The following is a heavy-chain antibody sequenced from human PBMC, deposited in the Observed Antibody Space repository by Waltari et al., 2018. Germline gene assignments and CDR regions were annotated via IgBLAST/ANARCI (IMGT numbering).Heavy chain of an antibody. D-gene: IGHD2-15*01. CDR2: VRGDGRS. V-gene: IGHV4-4*02. J-gene: IGHJ5*02. Sequence: QLQLQESGPGLVKPSGTLSLTCDASGDSMSSTDCWSWVRQSPRKGLEWLGQVRGDGRSNYNPSFASRVTVSLDTSNNQFSLRMTSATAADTAMYYCARDRGRGLYLDTWGPGTLVTVSP. CDR3: ARDRGRGLYLDT. CDR1: GDSMSSTDC.